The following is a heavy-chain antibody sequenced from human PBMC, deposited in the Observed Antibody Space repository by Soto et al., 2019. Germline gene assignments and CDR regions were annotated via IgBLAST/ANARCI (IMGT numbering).Heavy chain of an antibody. Sequence: QVQLQESGPGLVQPSETLSLTCTVSGDSMSKYYWSWIRQPAGKGLEWIGRIYTSGSTNYNPSLKSRVNMSMDTSNNHFSLNLKSVTAADAAVYYCARTVGAAYYFDFWGQGALVTVSS. J-gene: IGHJ4*02. D-gene: IGHD1-26*01. CDR2: IYTSGST. V-gene: IGHV4-4*07. CDR3: ARTVGAAYYFDF. CDR1: GDSMSKYY.